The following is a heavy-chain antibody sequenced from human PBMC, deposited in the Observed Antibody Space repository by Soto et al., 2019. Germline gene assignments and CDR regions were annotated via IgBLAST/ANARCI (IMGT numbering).Heavy chain of an antibody. CDR3: AREHNEILTGYEDAFDI. J-gene: IGHJ3*02. CDR1: GYTFTSYG. CDR2: ISAYNGNT. V-gene: IGHV1-18*04. D-gene: IGHD3-9*01. Sequence: ASVKVSCKASGYTFTSYGISWVRQAPGQGLEWMGWISAYNGNTNYAQKLQGRVTMTTDTSTSTAYMELRSLRSDDTAVYYCAREHNEILTGYEDAFDIWGQGTMVTVSS.